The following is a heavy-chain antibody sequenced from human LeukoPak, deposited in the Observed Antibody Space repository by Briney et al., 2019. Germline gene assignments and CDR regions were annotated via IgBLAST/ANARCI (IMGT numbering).Heavy chain of an antibody. CDR1: GFTFDDYA. V-gene: IGHV3-9*01. J-gene: IGHJ4*02. Sequence: ALRLSCAASGFTFDDYAMHWVRQAPGKGLEWVSGISWNSGSIGYADFVKGRFTISRDNAKNSLYLQMNSLRAEDTALYYCAKLSGYPPSFDYWGQGTLVTVSS. CDR2: ISWNSGSI. D-gene: IGHD3-3*01. CDR3: AKLSGYPPSFDY.